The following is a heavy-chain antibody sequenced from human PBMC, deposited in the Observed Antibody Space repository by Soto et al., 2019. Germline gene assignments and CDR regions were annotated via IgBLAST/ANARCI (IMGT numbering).Heavy chain of an antibody. V-gene: IGHV1-8*01. CDR1: GYTFTSYD. J-gene: IGHJ5*02. CDR3: ARCYRITIFGVGRNWFDP. CDR2: MNPNSGNT. D-gene: IGHD3-3*01. Sequence: QVQLVQSGAEVKKPGASVKVSCKASGYTFTSYDINWVRQATGQGLEWMGWMNPNSGNTGYAQKFQGRVTMTRNTSISTAYMELSSLRSEDTAVYYCARCYRITIFGVGRNWFDPWGQGTLVTVSS.